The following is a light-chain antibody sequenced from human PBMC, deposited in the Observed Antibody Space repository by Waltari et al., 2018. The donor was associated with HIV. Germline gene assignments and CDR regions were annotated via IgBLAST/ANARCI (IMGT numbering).Light chain of an antibody. J-gene: IGKJ4*01. CDR1: QSISNF. CDR3: QQTYTTVRT. V-gene: IGKV1-39*01. CDR2: GVS. Sequence: DIQMTQSPSSLSASVGDRITITCRASQSISNFLNWYQQKSGKAPNLLIYGVSSLQSGVPSRFSGSGSGTEFTLTISSLQPEDFATYYCQQTYTTVRTFGGGTKVEIK.